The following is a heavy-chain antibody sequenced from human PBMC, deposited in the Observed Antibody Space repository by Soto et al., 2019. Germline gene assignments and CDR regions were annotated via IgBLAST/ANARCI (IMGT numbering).Heavy chain of an antibody. CDR3: ARDVGPGIAAAPFDY. J-gene: IGHJ4*02. CDR1: GFTFSSYS. Sequence: PGGSLRLSCAASGFTFSSYSMNWVRQAPGKGLEWVSSISSSSYIYYADSVKGRFTISRDNAKNSLYLQMNSLRAEDTAVYYCARDVGPGIAAAPFDYWGQGTLVTVSS. D-gene: IGHD6-13*01. V-gene: IGHV3-21*01. CDR2: ISSSSYI.